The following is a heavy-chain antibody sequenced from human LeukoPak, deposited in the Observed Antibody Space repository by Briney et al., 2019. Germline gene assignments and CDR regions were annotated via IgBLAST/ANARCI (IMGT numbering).Heavy chain of an antibody. CDR3: ARHLDSSPSGDH. CDR2: IYYSGST. Sequence: SETLSLTCTVSGGSISSSSYYWGWIRQPPGKGLEWIGSIYYSGSTYYNPSLKSRVTISVDTSKNQFSLKLSSVTAADTAVYYCARHLDSSPSGDHWGQGTLVTVSS. D-gene: IGHD1-1*01. J-gene: IGHJ4*02. CDR1: GGSISSSSYY. V-gene: IGHV4-39*01.